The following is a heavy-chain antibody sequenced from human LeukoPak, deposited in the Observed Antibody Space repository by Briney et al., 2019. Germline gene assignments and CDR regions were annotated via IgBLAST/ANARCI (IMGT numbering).Heavy chain of an antibody. D-gene: IGHD6-19*01. CDR3: ARDWIEYSSGRTPDAFDI. CDR2: ISSSSSYI. J-gene: IGHJ3*02. V-gene: IGHV3-21*01. Sequence: GGSLRLSCAASGFTFSSYSMNWVRQAPGKGLEWVSSISSSSSYIYYADSVKGLFTISRDNAKNSLYLQMNSLRAEDTAVYYCARDWIEYSSGRTPDAFDIWGQGTMVTVSS. CDR1: GFTFSSYS.